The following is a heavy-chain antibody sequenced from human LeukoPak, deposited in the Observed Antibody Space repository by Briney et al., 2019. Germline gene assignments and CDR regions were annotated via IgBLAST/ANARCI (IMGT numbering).Heavy chain of an antibody. CDR2: IYYSGST. D-gene: IGHD6-13*01. V-gene: IGHV4-39*07. J-gene: IGHJ4*02. Sequence: SETLSLTCTVSGGSISSSSYYWGWIRQPPGKGLEWIGSIYYSGSTYYNPSLKSRVTISVDTSKNQFSLKLRSVTAADTAVYYCASVAYSSSYVDCWGQGTLVTVSS. CDR1: GGSISSSSYY. CDR3: ASVAYSSSYVDC.